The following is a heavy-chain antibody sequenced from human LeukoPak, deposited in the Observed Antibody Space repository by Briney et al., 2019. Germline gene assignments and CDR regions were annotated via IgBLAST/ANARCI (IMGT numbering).Heavy chain of an antibody. D-gene: IGHD6-19*01. CDR2: ISGSSTYI. J-gene: IGHJ4*02. CDR3: ARDVKSYSSGASYFDY. CDR1: GFTFSRYT. Sequence: PGGSLRLPCAASGFTFSRYTMNWVRQAPGKGLEWVSSISGSSTYIYYADSVKGRFTISRDNAKNSLFLQMNSLRAEDTAVYYCARDVKSYSSGASYFDYWGQGTLVTVSS. V-gene: IGHV3-21*01.